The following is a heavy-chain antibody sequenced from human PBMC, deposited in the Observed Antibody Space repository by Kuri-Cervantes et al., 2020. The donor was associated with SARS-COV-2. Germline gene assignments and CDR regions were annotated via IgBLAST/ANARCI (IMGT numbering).Heavy chain of an antibody. CDR3: ARATSSSWEDWFDP. J-gene: IGHJ5*02. D-gene: IGHD6-13*01. CDR2: SNAGNGNT. V-gene: IGHV1-3*02. Sequence: ASVKVSCKASGYTFTSYAMHWVRQAPGQRLEWMGWSNAGNGNTKYSQEFQGRVTITRDTSASTAYMELSSLRSEDTAVYYCARATSSSWEDWFDPWGQGTLVTVSS. CDR1: GYTFTSYA.